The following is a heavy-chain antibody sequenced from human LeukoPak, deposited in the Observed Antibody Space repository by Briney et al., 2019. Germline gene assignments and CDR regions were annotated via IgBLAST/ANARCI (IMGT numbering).Heavy chain of an antibody. V-gene: IGHV4-34*01. CDR3: ARARRDYGRSFDY. CDR1: GFTFSSYA. Sequence: KTGGSLRLSCAASGFTFSSYAMHWVRQAPGKGLEWIGEINHGGTTKYNPSLKSRVTISVDTSKKQFSLKLISVTAADTSVYYCARARRDYGRSFDYWGQGTLVTVSS. J-gene: IGHJ4*02. D-gene: IGHD4-17*01. CDR2: INHGGTT.